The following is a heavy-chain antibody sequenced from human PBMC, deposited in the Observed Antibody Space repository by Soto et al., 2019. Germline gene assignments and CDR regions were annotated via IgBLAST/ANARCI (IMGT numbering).Heavy chain of an antibody. D-gene: IGHD3-22*01. V-gene: IGHV3-53*01. CDR1: GFTVSSNY. CDR3: ARVAFYHSSGYLDY. CDR2: IYSGGST. J-gene: IGHJ4*02. Sequence: GGSLRLSCAASGFTVSSNYMSWVRQAPGKGLEWVSVIYSGGSTYYADSVKGRLTISRDISKNTLYLQVNSLRAEDTAVYYCARVAFYHSSGYLDYWGQGTLVTVSS.